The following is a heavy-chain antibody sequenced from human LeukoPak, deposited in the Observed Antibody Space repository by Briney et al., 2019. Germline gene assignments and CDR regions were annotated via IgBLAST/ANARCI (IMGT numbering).Heavy chain of an antibody. V-gene: IGHV3-53*01. CDR1: GFTVSSNY. J-gene: IGHJ4*02. Sequence: GGSLRLSCAASGFTVSSNYMSWVRQAPGKGVEWGSVIYSGGSTYYTDSVKGRVTISRENSKNTLYLQMNSLRAEDTAVYYCASHYYDSSGYYKDYWGQGTLVTVSS. CDR3: ASHYYDSSGYYKDY. D-gene: IGHD3-22*01. CDR2: IYSGGST.